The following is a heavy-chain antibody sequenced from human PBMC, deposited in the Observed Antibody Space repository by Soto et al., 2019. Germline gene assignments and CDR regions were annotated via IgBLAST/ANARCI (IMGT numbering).Heavy chain of an antibody. CDR2: IYPGDSDT. V-gene: IGHV5-51*03. D-gene: IGHD2-15*01. Sequence: EVQLVQSGAEVKKPGESLKISCKGSGYSFTSYWIGWVRQMPGKGLEWMGIIYPGDSDTRYSPSFQGQVTISADKSISTAYLQWSSLKASDTAMYYCARLRYCSGGSCYESDFDYWGHGTLVTVSS. CDR1: GYSFTSYW. J-gene: IGHJ4*01. CDR3: ARLRYCSGGSCYESDFDY.